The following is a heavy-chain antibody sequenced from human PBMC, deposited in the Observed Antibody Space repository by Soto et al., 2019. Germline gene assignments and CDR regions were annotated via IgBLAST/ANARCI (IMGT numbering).Heavy chain of an antibody. Sequence: QITLKESGPTLVKPTQTLTLTCNFSGFSLSTYGVGVGWIRQPPGKALEWLALIYWDDDTRFSPSLNSRLAITKDTSKSQVVLTMTHMDPVDTDTYYCAHRHGFSRAFDYWGPGSLVTVSS. CDR3: AHRHGFSRAFDY. V-gene: IGHV2-5*02. CDR1: GFSLSTYGVG. CDR2: IYWDDDT. J-gene: IGHJ4*02.